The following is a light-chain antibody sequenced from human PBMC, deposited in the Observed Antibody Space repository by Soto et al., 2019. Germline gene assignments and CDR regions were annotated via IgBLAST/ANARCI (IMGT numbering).Light chain of an antibody. V-gene: IGLV2-11*01. Sequence: QSVLTQPPSVSGSPGQSVTISCTGTSSDVGDYDFVSWYLQHPGKVPKVIIYDVSERPSGVPDRFSGSKSGNTASLTISGLQAEDEAVYYCCSYAGGHTWVFGGGTQLTVL. CDR1: SSDVGDYDF. CDR3: CSYAGGHTWV. J-gene: IGLJ7*01. CDR2: DVS.